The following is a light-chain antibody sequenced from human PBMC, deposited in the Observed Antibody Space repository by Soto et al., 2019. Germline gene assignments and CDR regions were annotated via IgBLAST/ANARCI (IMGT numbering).Light chain of an antibody. CDR2: GAS. CDR1: QSVRSNY. CDR3: QQYGSSPRP. V-gene: IGKV3-20*01. Sequence: VLVTQSPRTLSLSPGESATLSCKASQSVRSNYVAWYQQKPGQGPRLLIYGASSRATGIPDRFSGSGSGTDFTPSISGLEPEDFVVYYCQQYGSSPRPVGQGTKVDI. J-gene: IGKJ1*01.